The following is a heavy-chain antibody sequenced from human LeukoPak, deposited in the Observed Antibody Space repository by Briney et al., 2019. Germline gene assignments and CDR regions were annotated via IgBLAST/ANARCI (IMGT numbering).Heavy chain of an antibody. V-gene: IGHV4-34*01. J-gene: IGHJ3*02. Sequence: SETLSLTCAVYGGSFSGYYWSWIRQPPGKGLEWIGEINHSGSTIYNPSLKSRVTISAVTSKNQFSLRLSSVTAADTAVYYCAIIVVVPAAPDAFDIWGQGTMVTVSS. D-gene: IGHD2-2*01. CDR1: GGSFSGYY. CDR3: AIIVVVPAAPDAFDI. CDR2: INHSGST.